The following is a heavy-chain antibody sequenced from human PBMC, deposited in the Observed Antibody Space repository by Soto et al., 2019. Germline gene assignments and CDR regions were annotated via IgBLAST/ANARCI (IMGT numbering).Heavy chain of an antibody. Sequence: QVQLQESGPGLVKPSQTLSLTCTVSGGSISSGDYYWSWIRQPPGKGLEWIGYIYYSGSTYYNPSLQRRVTIAVDTSKNQFSLKLSSVTAADTAVYYCASVAGYDSSGELDYWGQGTLVTVSS. CDR2: IYYSGST. CDR3: ASVAGYDSSGELDY. D-gene: IGHD3-22*01. J-gene: IGHJ4*02. CDR1: GGSISSGDYY. V-gene: IGHV4-30-4*01.